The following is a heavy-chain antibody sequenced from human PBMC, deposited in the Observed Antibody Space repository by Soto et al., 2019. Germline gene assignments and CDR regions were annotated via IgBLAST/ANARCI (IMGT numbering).Heavy chain of an antibody. Sequence: QVQLVESGGGVVQPGRALRLTCSASEFTFSSYVMHWVRQAPGKGLEWLSSISYDGSNTYYADSVKGRFTRSRDKSKNKLFLQMNNLRTEDTAVYYCARDRLRLGDLSLLGYFDYWGQGTLVTVSS. CDR3: ARDRLRLGDLSLLGYFDY. V-gene: IGHV3-30*17. CDR1: EFTFSSYV. J-gene: IGHJ4*02. D-gene: IGHD3-16*02. CDR2: ISYDGSNT.